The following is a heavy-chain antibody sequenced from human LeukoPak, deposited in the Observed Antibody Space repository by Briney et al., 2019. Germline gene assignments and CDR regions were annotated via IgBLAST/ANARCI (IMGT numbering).Heavy chain of an antibody. CDR1: GDSVSSNSAA. Sequence: SQTLSLTCAISGDSVSSNSAAWNWIRQSPSRGLEWLGRTYYRSKWYNDYAVSVKSRITINPDTSKNQFSLQLNSVTPEDTAVYYCARGFSSPHRGGSYYYYYMDVWGKGTTVTVSS. CDR2: TYYRSKWYN. J-gene: IGHJ6*03. CDR3: ARGFSSPHRGGSYYYYYMDV. D-gene: IGHD6-13*01. V-gene: IGHV6-1*01.